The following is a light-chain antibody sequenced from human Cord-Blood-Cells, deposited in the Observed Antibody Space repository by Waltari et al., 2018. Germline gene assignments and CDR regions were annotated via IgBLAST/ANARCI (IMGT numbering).Light chain of an antibody. CDR3: CSYAGSYAVV. V-gene: IGLV2-11*01. CDR2: DVS. Sequence: QSALTQPRSLSGSPGQPVTISCTGTSSDVGGYNYVSWYQQHPGKAPKLMIYDVSRRPSGVPHGFSGSKSGNTASLTISGRRAEDEADYYCCSYAGSYAVVFGGGTKLTVL. CDR1: SSDVGGYNY. J-gene: IGLJ2*01.